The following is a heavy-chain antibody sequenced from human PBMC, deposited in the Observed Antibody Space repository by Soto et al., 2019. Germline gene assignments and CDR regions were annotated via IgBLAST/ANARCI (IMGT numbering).Heavy chain of an antibody. D-gene: IGHD3-16*02. CDR1: GFTFSSCS. CDR2: ISSSSSTI. V-gene: IGHV3-48*02. J-gene: IGHJ4*02. CDR3: ARDRRYDYVSGIYRSSVDY. Sequence: GGSLRLSCAASGFTFSSCSMNWVRQAPGKGLEWVSYISSSSSTIYYADSVKGRFTISRDNAKNSLYLQMNSLRDEDTAVYYCARDRRYDYVSGIYRSSVDYWGQGTLVSDS.